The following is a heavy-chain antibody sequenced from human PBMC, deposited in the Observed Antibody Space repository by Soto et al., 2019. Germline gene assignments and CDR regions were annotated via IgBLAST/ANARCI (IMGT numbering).Heavy chain of an antibody. CDR3: AKDLYDYIWGSYRYTGYYFDY. CDR1: GFTFSSYA. D-gene: IGHD3-16*02. Sequence: GGSLRLSCAASGFTFSSYAMSWVRQAPGKGLEWVSAISGSGGSTYYADSVKGRFTISRDNSKNTLYLKMNSLRAEDTAVYYCAKDLYDYIWGSYRYTGYYFDYWGQGTLVTVSS. CDR2: ISGSGGST. V-gene: IGHV3-23*01. J-gene: IGHJ4*02.